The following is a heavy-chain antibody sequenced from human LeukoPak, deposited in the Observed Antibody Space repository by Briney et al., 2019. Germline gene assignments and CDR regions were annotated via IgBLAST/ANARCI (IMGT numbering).Heavy chain of an antibody. CDR2: IYTSGST. Sequence: SETLSLTCTVSGDSISSGNYYWSWIRQPAGKGLEWIGRIYTSGSTNDNPSLKSRVTISVDTSKNQFSLKLTSVTAADTAVYYCARGPYKYDGSGAFDIWGQGTMVTVSS. CDR1: GDSISSGNYY. J-gene: IGHJ3*02. CDR3: ARGPYKYDGSGAFDI. V-gene: IGHV4-61*02. D-gene: IGHD3-22*01.